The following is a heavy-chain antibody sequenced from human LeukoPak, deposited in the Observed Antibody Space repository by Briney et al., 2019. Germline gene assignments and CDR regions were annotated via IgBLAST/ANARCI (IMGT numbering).Heavy chain of an antibody. CDR3: ARVGSGWYDQGY. Sequence: ATVKLSCKASGYTFTIYGISWVRQAPGHRLKWMGWISAYNGNTNYAQKLQGRVTMTTDTSTSTAYMELRSLRSDDRAVYYCARVGSGWYDQGYWGQGTLVTVSS. V-gene: IGHV1-18*01. CDR1: GYTFTIYG. J-gene: IGHJ4*02. D-gene: IGHD6-19*01. CDR2: ISAYNGNT.